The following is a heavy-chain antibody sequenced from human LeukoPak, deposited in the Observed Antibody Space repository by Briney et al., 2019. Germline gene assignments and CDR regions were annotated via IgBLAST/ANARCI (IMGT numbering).Heavy chain of an antibody. D-gene: IGHD2-2*02. CDR2: IYYSGST. CDR3: ARASLGYCSSTSCYRNAFDI. V-gene: IGHV4-59*12. Sequence: NSSETLSLTCTVSGGSISSYYWSWIRQPPGKGLEWIGYIYYSGSTNYNPSLKSRVTISVDTSKNQFSLKLSSVTAADTAVYYCARASLGYCSSTSCYRNAFDIWGQGTMVTVSS. J-gene: IGHJ3*02. CDR1: GGSISSYY.